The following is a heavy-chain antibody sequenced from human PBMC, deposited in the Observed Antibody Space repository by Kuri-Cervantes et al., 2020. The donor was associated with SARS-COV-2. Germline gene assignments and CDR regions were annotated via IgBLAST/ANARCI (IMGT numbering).Heavy chain of an antibody. D-gene: IGHD3-22*01. CDR1: GFTFRSYW. Sequence: GESLKISCVASGFTFRSYWMHWVRQAPGKGLVWVSRINGDGSTRTYANSVKGRFTISRDNAKNTLYLQMNNLRAEDTAVYYCAKDPYYYDSSGYYYVDWFDPWGQGTLVTVSS. V-gene: IGHV3-74*03. CDR3: AKDPYYYDSSGYYYVDWFDP. J-gene: IGHJ5*02. CDR2: INGDGSTR.